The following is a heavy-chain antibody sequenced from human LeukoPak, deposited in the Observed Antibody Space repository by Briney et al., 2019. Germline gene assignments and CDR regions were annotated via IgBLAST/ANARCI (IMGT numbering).Heavy chain of an antibody. CDR2: MWYDGSNK. CDR1: GFTFSSYG. V-gene: IGHV3-33*01. Sequence: PGRSLRLSCAASGFTFSSYGMHWVRQAPGKGLEWVAVMWYDGSNKYYADSVKGRFTISRDNSKNTLYLQMNSLRAEDTAVYYCASETAPDYYDSSGLPFDYWGQGTLVTVSS. CDR3: ASETAPDYYDSSGLPFDY. D-gene: IGHD3-22*01. J-gene: IGHJ4*02.